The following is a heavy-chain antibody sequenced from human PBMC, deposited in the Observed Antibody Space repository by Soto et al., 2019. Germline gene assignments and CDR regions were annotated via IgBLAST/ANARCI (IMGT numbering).Heavy chain of an antibody. V-gene: IGHV3-30*18. CDR3: AKGSPLSIQWPVPMALDY. J-gene: IGHJ4*02. CDR1: GFTFSSYG. Sequence: GGSLRLSCAASGFTFSSYGMHWVRQAPGKGLEWVAVISHDGSNKYYADSVKGRFTISRDNSKNTLYLQMNSLRAEDTAVYYCAKGSPLSIQWPVPMALDYWGQGTLVTVSS. D-gene: IGHD6-19*01. CDR2: ISHDGSNK.